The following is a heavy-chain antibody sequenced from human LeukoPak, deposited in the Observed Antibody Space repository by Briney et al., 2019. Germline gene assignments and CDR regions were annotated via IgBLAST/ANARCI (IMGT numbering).Heavy chain of an antibody. CDR3: ARDLSLQQRDGYYFDY. Sequence: GASVKVSCKTSGYTFTSYGFSWVRQAPGQGLEWMGWISSYNGNTNYAQKFQGRVTITTDESTSTASMELSSLRSEDTAVYYCARDLSLQQRDGYYFDYWGQGTLVTVSS. D-gene: IGHD6-13*01. CDR1: GYTFTSYG. J-gene: IGHJ4*02. V-gene: IGHV1-18*01. CDR2: ISSYNGNT.